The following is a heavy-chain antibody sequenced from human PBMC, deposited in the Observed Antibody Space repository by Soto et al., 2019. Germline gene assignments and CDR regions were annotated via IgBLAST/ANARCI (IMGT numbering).Heavy chain of an antibody. CDR2: ISFDGTNK. V-gene: IGHV3-30-3*01. CDR3: ARDIFTDYYYYGMDV. CDR1: GFTFSSYN. J-gene: IGHJ6*02. Sequence: QVQLVESGGGVVQPGRSLRLSCAASGFTFSSYNMHWVRQAPGKGLEWVAVISFDGTNKYYADSVKGRFTSSRDNSKNTLYLQMTSLSAEDTAVYYCARDIFTDYYYYGMDVWGQGTTVTVSS.